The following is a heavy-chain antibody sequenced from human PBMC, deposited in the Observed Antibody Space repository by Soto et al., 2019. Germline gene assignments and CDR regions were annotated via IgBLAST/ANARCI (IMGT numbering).Heavy chain of an antibody. D-gene: IGHD2-8*01. CDR2: FDPEDGET. CDR3: ATDYCTNGVCPFYFDY. J-gene: IGHJ4*02. CDR1: GYTLTELS. V-gene: IGHV1-24*01. Sequence: ASVKVSCKVSGYTLTELSMHWVRQAPGKGHEWMGGFDPEDGETIYAQKFQGRVTMTEDTSTDTAYMELSSLRSEDTAVYYCATDYCTNGVCPFYFDYWGQGTLVTVSS.